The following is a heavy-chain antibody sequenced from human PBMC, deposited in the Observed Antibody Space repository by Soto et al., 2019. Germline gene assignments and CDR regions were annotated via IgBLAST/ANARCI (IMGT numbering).Heavy chain of an antibody. CDR2: INAGDGNT. CDR1: GYTFTSYA. CDR3: ARSDYPPCARGHSTLDY. Sequence: QVQLVQSGAEVKKPGASVKVSCKASGYTFTSYAMHWVRQAPGQRLEWMGWINAGDGNTKYSQKFQDRVTITSDTSASTAVMELSSLRTEDTAVYYCARSDYPPCARGHSTLDYWGQGTLVTVSS. J-gene: IGHJ4*02. D-gene: IGHD1-26*01. V-gene: IGHV1-3*01.